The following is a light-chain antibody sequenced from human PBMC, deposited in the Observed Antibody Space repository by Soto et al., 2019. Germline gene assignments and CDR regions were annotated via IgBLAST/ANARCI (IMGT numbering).Light chain of an antibody. Sequence: PGAGATLSCRASQSVSTYLAWYPQRPGQAPLFLISGASCRATGIPDRFGDCGSRTDFTLTRTRLETADFALYSCQLHGDSPRTFGRGTKWIS. J-gene: IGKJ1*01. V-gene: IGKV3-20*01. CDR3: QLHGDSPRT. CDR1: QSVSTY. CDR2: GAS.